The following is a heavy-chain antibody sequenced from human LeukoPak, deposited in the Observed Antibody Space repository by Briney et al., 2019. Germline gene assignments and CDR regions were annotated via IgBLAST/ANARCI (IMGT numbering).Heavy chain of an antibody. CDR2: INPSGGST. CDR1: GYTFTNYY. Sequence: ASVKVSCKASGYTFTNYYMHWVRQAPGQGLEWVGIINPSGGSTTYAQKFQGRLSMTRDTSTSTVYMELSSLRSEDTAVYYCASTVGGPPDYWGQGTLVTVSS. J-gene: IGHJ4*02. D-gene: IGHD1-26*01. CDR3: ASTVGGPPDY. V-gene: IGHV1-46*01.